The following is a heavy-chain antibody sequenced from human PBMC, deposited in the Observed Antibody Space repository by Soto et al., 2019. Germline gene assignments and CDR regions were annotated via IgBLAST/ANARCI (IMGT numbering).Heavy chain of an antibody. CDR1: GFTFSSYG. CDR3: ARERSSGWYIWYAFDI. Sequence: GGSLRLSCAASGFTFSSYGMHWVRQAPGKGLEWVANIKQDGSEKYYVDSVKGRYTISRDNAKNSLYLQMNSLRAEDTAVYYCARERSSGWYIWYAFDIWGQGTMVTVSS. CDR2: IKQDGSEK. V-gene: IGHV3-7*01. D-gene: IGHD6-19*01. J-gene: IGHJ3*02.